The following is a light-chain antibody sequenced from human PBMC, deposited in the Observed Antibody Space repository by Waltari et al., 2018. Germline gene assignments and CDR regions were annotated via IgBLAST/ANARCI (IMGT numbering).Light chain of an antibody. CDR3: QQYGSSPRT. J-gene: IGKJ1*01. V-gene: IGKV3-20*01. CDR1: QSVSSSY. Sequence: EIVLTQSPGTLSLSPGERATLSCRASQSVSSSYLAWYQQKPGQAPRLLIYGASSRATGIPDRFSGSGSGTDFTLTISRLEPEDFAVYYCQQYGSSPRTFGQGTNVKIK. CDR2: GAS.